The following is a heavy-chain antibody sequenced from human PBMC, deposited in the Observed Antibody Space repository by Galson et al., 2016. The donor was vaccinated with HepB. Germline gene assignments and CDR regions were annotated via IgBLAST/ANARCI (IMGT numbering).Heavy chain of an antibody. V-gene: IGHV4-59*01. D-gene: IGHD6-6*01. CDR1: GASITDYY. Sequence: SETLSLTCTVSGASITDYYWTWIRQPPGKGLEWIGYIYYSGIINYNPSLTGRVTISVDTSKNPFSLKLTSVTAADTAVYYCARVPAEYGTFFDYYYGLDVWGQGTTVTVSS. CDR2: IYYSGII. J-gene: IGHJ6*02. CDR3: ARVPAEYGTFFDYYYGLDV.